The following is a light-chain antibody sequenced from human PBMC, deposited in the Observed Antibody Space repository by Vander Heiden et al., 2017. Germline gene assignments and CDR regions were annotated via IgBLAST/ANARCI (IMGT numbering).Light chain of an antibody. Sequence: DIVMTQSPLSLPVTPGEPASISCRSSQSLLHSNGYNYLDWYLQKPGQSPQLLIYLGSNRASGVPDRFSGSGSGTDFTLKISRVEAEDVGVYYCMQALHNFFGHGTKVDIK. J-gene: IGKJ3*01. V-gene: IGKV2-28*01. CDR2: LGS. CDR3: MQALHNF. CDR1: QSLLHSNGYNY.